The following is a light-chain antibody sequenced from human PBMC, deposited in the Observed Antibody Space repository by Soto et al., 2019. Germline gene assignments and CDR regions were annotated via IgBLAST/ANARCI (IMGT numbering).Light chain of an antibody. CDR2: GAS. CDR3: QQYNNWPLLT. J-gene: IGKJ4*01. V-gene: IGKV3-20*01. CDR1: QSVSSSY. Sequence: EIVLTRSPGTLSLSPGERATLSCRASQSVSSSYLAWYQQKPGQAPRLLIYGASSRATGIPDRFSGSGSGTDFTLTISSLQSEDFAVYYCQQYNNWPLLTFGGGTKVDIK.